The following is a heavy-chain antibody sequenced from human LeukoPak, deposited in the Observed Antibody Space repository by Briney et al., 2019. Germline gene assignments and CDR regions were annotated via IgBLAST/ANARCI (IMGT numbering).Heavy chain of an antibody. V-gene: IGHV3-23*01. Sequence: GGSLRLSCAASGFTSSSYAMSWVRQAPGKGLEWVSAISGSGGSTYYADSVKGRFTISRDNSKNTLYLQMNSLRAEDTAVYYCAKAWQWLPTGDAFDIWGQGTMVTVSS. CDR1: GFTSSSYA. J-gene: IGHJ3*02. D-gene: IGHD6-19*01. CDR2: ISGSGGST. CDR3: AKAWQWLPTGDAFDI.